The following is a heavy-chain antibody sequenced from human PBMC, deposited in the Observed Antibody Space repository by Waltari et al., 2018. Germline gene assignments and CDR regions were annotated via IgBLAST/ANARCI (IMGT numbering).Heavy chain of an antibody. CDR2: IYPADSDS. V-gene: IGHV5-51*01. J-gene: IGHJ4*02. D-gene: IGHD2-21*01. Sequence: VQLVQSGAEVTKPGESLTLSCKTSGHSFSTPYLAWVRQVPGKGLEWVGLIYPADSDSTSSPSVQGQVSISVDKSTNTTCLQWRSLKASDTAMYYCASGYYSRPIDSWGQGTLVSVSS. CDR1: GHSFSTPY. CDR3: ASGYYSRPIDS.